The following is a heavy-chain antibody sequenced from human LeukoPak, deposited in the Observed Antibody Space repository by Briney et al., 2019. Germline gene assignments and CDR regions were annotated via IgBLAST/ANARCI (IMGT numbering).Heavy chain of an antibody. Sequence: GGSLRLSCAASGFTFSSYAMSWVRQAPGKGLEWVSAISGSGSSTYYADSVRGRLTFSRDNSKNTLYLQMNSLRAEDTAVYYCAKGYSSGRIDYWGRGTLVTVSS. V-gene: IGHV3-23*01. J-gene: IGHJ4*02. CDR2: ISGSGSST. CDR3: AKGYSSGRIDY. CDR1: GFTFSSYA. D-gene: IGHD6-19*01.